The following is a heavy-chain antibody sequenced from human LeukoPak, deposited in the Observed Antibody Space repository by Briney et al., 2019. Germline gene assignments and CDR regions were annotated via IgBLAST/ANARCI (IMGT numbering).Heavy chain of an antibody. CDR1: GYTFTNYD. J-gene: IGHJ6*02. D-gene: IGHD6-13*01. CDR2: RNPNSGRT. V-gene: IGHV1-8*01. Sequence: ASVKVACKASGYTFTNYDINWVRQATGQGLEWMGWRNPNSGRTGFAQKFQGRLTMTADTSISTAYMELSSLTPDDTAVYYCARGPVSTHGMDVWGQGTTVTVSS. CDR3: ARGPVSTHGMDV.